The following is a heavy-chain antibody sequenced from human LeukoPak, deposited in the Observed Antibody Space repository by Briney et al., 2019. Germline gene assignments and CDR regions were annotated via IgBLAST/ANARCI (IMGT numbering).Heavy chain of an antibody. J-gene: IGHJ3*02. CDR2: ISSSSSTI. D-gene: IGHD1-26*01. Sequence: GGSLRLSCAASGFTFSSYSMNWVRQAPGKGLEWVSYISSSSSTIYYADSVKGRFTISRDNAKNSLYLQMNSLRAEDTAVYYCARSPGWSWRDAFDIWGQGTMVTVSS. V-gene: IGHV3-48*01. CDR1: GFTFSSYS. CDR3: ARSPGWSWRDAFDI.